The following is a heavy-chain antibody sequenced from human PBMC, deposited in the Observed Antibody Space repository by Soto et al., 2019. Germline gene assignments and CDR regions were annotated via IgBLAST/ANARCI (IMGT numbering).Heavy chain of an antibody. CDR3: ARAPYMTAWAYDF. CDR2: ISRTGYK. V-gene: IGHV4-4*07. J-gene: IGHJ4*02. Sequence: PSETLSLTCTVSGDPDNRDYWSWMRQTAEKGLEWIGRISRTGYKDVNPSFQSRVTISVDPSRDQLSLDLKSVTVADTAVYYCARAPYMTAWAYDFWGQGALVTVSS. D-gene: IGHD2-21*02. CDR1: GDPDNRDY.